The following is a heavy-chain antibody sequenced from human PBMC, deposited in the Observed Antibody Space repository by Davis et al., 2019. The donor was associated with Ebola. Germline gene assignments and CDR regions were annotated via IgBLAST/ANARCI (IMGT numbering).Heavy chain of an antibody. CDR1: GYSISSGYY. D-gene: IGHD3-10*01. J-gene: IGHJ4*02. V-gene: IGHV4-38-2*02. CDR2: IYHSGNT. CDR3: ARDSSHVPRRVPLDY. Sequence: PSETLSLTCTVSGYSISSGYYWGWSRQPPGKGLEWIGNIYHSGNTYYNPSLKSRVTISVDTSKNQFSLKLSSVTAADTDVYYCARDSSHVPRRVPLDYWGQGTLVKVSS.